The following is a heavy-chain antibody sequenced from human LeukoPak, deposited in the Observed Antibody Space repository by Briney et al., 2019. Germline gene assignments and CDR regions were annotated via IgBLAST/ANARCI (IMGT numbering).Heavy chain of an antibody. Sequence: GGSLRLSCAASGFTFSSYAMSWVRQAPGKGLEWVSAISGSGGSTYYADSVKGRFTISRDNSKNTLYLQMNSLRAEDTAVYYCAKDRSSGTGLAGYFDYWGQGTLVTVSS. CDR3: AKDRSSGTGLAGYFDY. D-gene: IGHD3-10*01. J-gene: IGHJ4*02. CDR2: ISGSGGST. CDR1: GFTFSSYA. V-gene: IGHV3-23*01.